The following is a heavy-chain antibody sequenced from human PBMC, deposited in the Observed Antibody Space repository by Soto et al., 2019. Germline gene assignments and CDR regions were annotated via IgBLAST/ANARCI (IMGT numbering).Heavy chain of an antibody. J-gene: IGHJ5*02. V-gene: IGHV4-4*03. CDR2: ISHRAHT. CDR1: TASPTRITS. Sequence: PETLSPTWALSTASPTRITSGSESPLAPGMGLEWIGAISHRAHTNYNPSLKSRVTMSVHKSKHQFSLKLSSVTAEDTAVYYCARAPGSYGGWGDPWGQGTLLTVS. D-gene: IGHD3-10*01. CDR3: ARAPGSYGGWGDP.